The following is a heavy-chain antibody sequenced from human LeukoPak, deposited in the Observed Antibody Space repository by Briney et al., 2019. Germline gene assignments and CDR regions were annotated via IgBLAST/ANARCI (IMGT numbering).Heavy chain of an antibody. J-gene: IGHJ4*02. Sequence: GGSLRLSCAASGFTFSSYAMSWVRQAPGKGLEWVSAISGSGGSTYYADPVKGRFTISRDNSKNTLYLQMNSLRAEDTAVYYCARERYSRGWYFDYWGQGTLVTVSS. D-gene: IGHD6-19*01. CDR1: GFTFSSYA. CDR2: ISGSGGST. CDR3: ARERYSRGWYFDY. V-gene: IGHV3-23*01.